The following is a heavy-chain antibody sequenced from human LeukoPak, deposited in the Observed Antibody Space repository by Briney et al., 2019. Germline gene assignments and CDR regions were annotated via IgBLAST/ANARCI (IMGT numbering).Heavy chain of an antibody. D-gene: IGHD4-17*01. CDR3: ARAEDYGDGYYFDY. Sequence: PGGSLRLSCAASGFTFSSYSMNWVRQAPGKGLEWVSNISSSSTIYYADSVKGRFTISRDNAKNSLYLQMNSLRAEDTAVCYCARAEDYGDGYYFDYWGQGTLVTVSS. J-gene: IGHJ4*02. V-gene: IGHV3-48*04. CDR2: ISSSSTI. CDR1: GFTFSSYS.